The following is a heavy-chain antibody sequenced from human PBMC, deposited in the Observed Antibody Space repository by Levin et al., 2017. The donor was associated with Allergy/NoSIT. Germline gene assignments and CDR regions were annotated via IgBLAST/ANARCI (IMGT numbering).Heavy chain of an antibody. CDR1: GYTFTSYG. D-gene: IGHD1-26*01. J-gene: IGHJ6*02. CDR3: ARWRWENYYYYGMDV. V-gene: IGHV1-18*01. CDR2: ISAYNGNT. Sequence: ASVKVSCKASGYTFTSYGISWVRQAPGQGLEWMGWISAYNGNTNYAQKLQGRVTMTTDTSTSTAYMELRSLRSDDTAVYYCARWRWENYYYYGMDVWGQGTTVTVSS.